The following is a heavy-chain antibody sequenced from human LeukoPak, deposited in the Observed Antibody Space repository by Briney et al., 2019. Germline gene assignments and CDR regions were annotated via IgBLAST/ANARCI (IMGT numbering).Heavy chain of an antibody. CDR3: ARVYGSSTPPFDY. CDR2: IIPIFGTA. V-gene: IGHV1-69*13. Sequence: SVKVSCKASGGTFSSYAISWVRQAPGQGLEWMGGIIPIFGTANYAQKFQGRVTITADESTSTAYMELSSLGSEDTAVYYCARVYGSSTPPFDYWGQGTLVTVSS. CDR1: GGTFSSYA. J-gene: IGHJ4*02. D-gene: IGHD6-13*01.